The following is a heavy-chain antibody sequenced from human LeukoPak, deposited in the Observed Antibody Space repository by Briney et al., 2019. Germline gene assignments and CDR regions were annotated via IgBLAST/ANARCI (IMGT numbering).Heavy chain of an antibody. CDR2: IYHSGST. CDR3: ASKTRFTFFDY. CDR1: GGSISSGGYY. V-gene: IGHV4-30-2*01. J-gene: IGHJ4*02. Sequence: SETLPLTCTVSGGSISSGGYYWSWIRQPPGKGLEWIGYIYHSGSTYYNPSLKSRVTISLDKSKNQFSLKVNSVTAADTAVYYCASKTRFTFFDYWGQGTLVTVSS. D-gene: IGHD3-16*01.